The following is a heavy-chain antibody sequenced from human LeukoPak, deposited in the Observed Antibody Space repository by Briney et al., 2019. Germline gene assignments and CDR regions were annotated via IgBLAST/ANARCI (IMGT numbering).Heavy chain of an antibody. CDR1: GITLSVYW. CDR2: IKQDGSEK. V-gene: IGHV3-7*01. J-gene: IGHJ4*02. CDR3: ARSGSGYFDY. Sequence: GGSLRLSCAASGITLSVYWMSWVRQAPGKGLEWVANIKQDGSEKYYRDSAQGRFTISRDNAKNSLYLQMNSLRAEDTAVYYCARSGSGYFDYWGQGSLVTVSS.